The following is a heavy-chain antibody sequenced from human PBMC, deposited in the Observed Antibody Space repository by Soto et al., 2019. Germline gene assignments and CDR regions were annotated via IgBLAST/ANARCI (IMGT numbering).Heavy chain of an antibody. Sequence: SETLSLTCAVYGGSFSGYYWSWIRQPPGKGLEWIGEINHSGSTNYNPSLKSRVTISVDTSKNQFSLKLSSVTAADTAVYYCASREAEVVAATFTRQNCFDPRRQGTPVTVSS. D-gene: IGHD2-15*01. CDR2: INHSGST. J-gene: IGHJ5*02. CDR3: ASREAEVVAATFTRQNCFDP. CDR1: GGSFSGYY. V-gene: IGHV4-34*01.